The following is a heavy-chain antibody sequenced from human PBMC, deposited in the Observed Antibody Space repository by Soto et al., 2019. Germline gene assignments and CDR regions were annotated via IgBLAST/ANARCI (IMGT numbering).Heavy chain of an antibody. Sequence: PGGSLRLSCAASGFTFSSYSMNWVRQAPGKGLEWVSSISSSSSYIYYADSVKGRFTISRDNAKNSLYLQMNSLRAEDTAVYYCAREARPYDYIWGSYRSPIDYWGQGTLVTVSS. CDR2: ISSSSSYI. J-gene: IGHJ4*02. CDR1: GFTFSSYS. D-gene: IGHD3-16*02. V-gene: IGHV3-21*01. CDR3: AREARPYDYIWGSYRSPIDY.